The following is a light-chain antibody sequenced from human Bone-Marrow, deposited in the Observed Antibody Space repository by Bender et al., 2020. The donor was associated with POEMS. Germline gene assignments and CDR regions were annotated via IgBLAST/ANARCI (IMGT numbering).Light chain of an antibody. Sequence: QSVLTQRPSAPGTPGQRVTISCSGSSSNIGGNAVNWWQQLPGTAPKLLIYGNDQRPSGVPARFSGSKSGTSASLAISGLQSEGEADYFCSAWDGILNGWVFGGGTELTVL. CDR3: SAWDGILNGWV. V-gene: IGLV1-44*01. CDR2: GND. CDR1: SSNIGGNA. J-gene: IGLJ3*02.